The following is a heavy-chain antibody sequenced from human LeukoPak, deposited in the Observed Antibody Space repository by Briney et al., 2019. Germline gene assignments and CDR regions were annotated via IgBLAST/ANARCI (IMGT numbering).Heavy chain of an antibody. CDR2: IIPIFGTA. J-gene: IGHJ5*01. V-gene: IGHV1-69*13. Sequence: GASVKVSCKASGGTFNSYAISWVRQAPGQGLEWMGGIIPIFGTANYAQKFQGRITITADESTTTAYMELSSLRSEDTAVYYCARVINSGYDTRGWFDSWGQGTLVTVSS. D-gene: IGHD5-12*01. CDR3: ARVINSGYDTRGWFDS. CDR1: GGTFNSYA.